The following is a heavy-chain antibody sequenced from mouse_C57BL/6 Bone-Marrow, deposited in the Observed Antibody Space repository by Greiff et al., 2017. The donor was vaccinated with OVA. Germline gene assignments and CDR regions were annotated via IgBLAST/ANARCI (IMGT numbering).Heavy chain of an antibody. CDR2: INPNNGGT. Sequence: VQLQQSGPELVKPGASVKISCKASGYTFTDYYMNWVKQSHGKSLEWIGDINPNNGGTSYNQKFKGKATLTVDKSSSTAYMELRSLTSEDSAVYYCARGDTTVVDSYAMDYWGQGTSVTVSS. CDR1: GYTFTDYY. J-gene: IGHJ4*01. D-gene: IGHD1-1*01. CDR3: ARGDTTVVDSYAMDY. V-gene: IGHV1-26*01.